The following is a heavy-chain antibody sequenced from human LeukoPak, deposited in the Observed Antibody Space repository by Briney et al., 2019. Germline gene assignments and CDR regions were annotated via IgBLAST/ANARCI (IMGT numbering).Heavy chain of an antibody. J-gene: IGHJ4*02. CDR3: ATDSSGYRSFDY. CDR1: GFTFDDYG. D-gene: IGHD3-22*01. Sequence: GGSLRLSCAASGFTFDDYGMSWVRQAPGKGLEWVSGINWNGGSTGYADSVKGRFTISRDNAKNSLYLEMNSLRAEDTAVYYCATDSSGYRSFDYWGQGTLVTVSS. V-gene: IGHV3-20*04. CDR2: INWNGGST.